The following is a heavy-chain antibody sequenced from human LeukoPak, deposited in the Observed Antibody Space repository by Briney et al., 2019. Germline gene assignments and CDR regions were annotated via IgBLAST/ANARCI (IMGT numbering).Heavy chain of an antibody. J-gene: IGHJ4*02. D-gene: IGHD1-26*01. V-gene: IGHV1-18*01. Sequence: ASVKVSCKASGYTFRNYGISWVRQAPGQGLEWMGWISAYNGNTKYAQKLQGRVTMTTDTSTNTAYMELRSLRSDDTAVYCCARDTEWELNPDYFDYWGQGTLVTVSS. CDR3: ARDTEWELNPDYFDY. CDR2: ISAYNGNT. CDR1: GYTFRNYG.